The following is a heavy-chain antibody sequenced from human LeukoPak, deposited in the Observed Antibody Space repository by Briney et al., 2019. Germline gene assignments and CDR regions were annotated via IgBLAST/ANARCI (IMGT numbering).Heavy chain of an antibody. V-gene: IGHV3-30-3*01. Sequence: PGGSLRLSRAASGFTFSGYPIHWVRQAPGKGLEWVAVISYDGSNKYYADSVKGRFTISRDNSKNTLYLQMNSLRAEDTAVYHCATDYYDSSGYYTGSYWGQGTLVTVSS. CDR2: ISYDGSNK. J-gene: IGHJ4*02. D-gene: IGHD3-22*01. CDR3: ATDYYDSSGYYTGSY. CDR1: GFTFSGYP.